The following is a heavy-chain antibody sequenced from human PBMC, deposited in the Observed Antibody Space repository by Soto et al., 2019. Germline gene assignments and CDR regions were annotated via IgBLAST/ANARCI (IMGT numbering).Heavy chain of an antibody. V-gene: IGHV3-15*01. CDR1: GFNFTNAW. CDR3: TGFRH. Sequence: EVQLVESGGGLVKPGGSLRLSCATSGFNFTNAWVSWVRQAPGKGLQWVGRIRSRAEGGTTHYSAPVKDRFVISRDDSKSTVFLQMTRLQTEDTAIYYCTGFRHWGQGTLVSVSS. J-gene: IGHJ1*01. CDR2: IRSRAEGGTT.